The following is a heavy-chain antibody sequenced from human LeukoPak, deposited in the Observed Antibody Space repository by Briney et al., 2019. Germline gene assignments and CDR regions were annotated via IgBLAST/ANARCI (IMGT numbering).Heavy chain of an antibody. D-gene: IGHD3-22*01. J-gene: IGHJ1*01. V-gene: IGHV3-15*01. CDR3: TTDRYYDNSELQFQH. Sequence: GGSLRLSCAAPGFTLNNAWMSWVRQAPGKGLEWLGRIKRETDGGTIDYAAPVKGRFTISRDDSRNTLYLQMDSLKIEDTAVYYCTTDRYYDNSELQFQHWGQGTLVTVSS. CDR1: GFTLNNAW. CDR2: IKRETDGGTI.